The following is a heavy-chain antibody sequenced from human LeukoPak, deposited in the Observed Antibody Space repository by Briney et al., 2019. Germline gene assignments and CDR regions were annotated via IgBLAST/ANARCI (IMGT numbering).Heavy chain of an antibody. CDR2: MYHRGAK. V-gene: IGHV4-39*02. CDR1: GYPFTRSTYY. J-gene: IGHJ4*02. Sequence: SETLSLTCTVSGYPFTRSTYYWGWVRQTPREGLEWIATMYHRGAKYFNPSLESRVTMSIDSNRFSLKLRSVTAADSGVYYCARVPGLYSSYFDIWGRGALVTVSS. D-gene: IGHD2-21*01. CDR3: ARVPGLYSSYFDI.